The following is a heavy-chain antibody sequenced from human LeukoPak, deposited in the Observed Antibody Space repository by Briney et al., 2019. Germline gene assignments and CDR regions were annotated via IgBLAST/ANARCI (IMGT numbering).Heavy chain of an antibody. J-gene: IGHJ4*02. CDR1: GYSISSGYY. V-gene: IGHV4-38-2*02. CDR3: ARDLASCAGDCYSDGFDY. Sequence: PSETLSLTCTVSGYSISSGYYWGWVRQSPGKGLEWIGSIYHGGSTYYNPSLRSRVIVSVDTSKNHFSLKMSSVTAADTAVYYCARDLASCAGDCYSDGFDYWGQGALVTVSS. D-gene: IGHD2-21*02. CDR2: IYHGGST.